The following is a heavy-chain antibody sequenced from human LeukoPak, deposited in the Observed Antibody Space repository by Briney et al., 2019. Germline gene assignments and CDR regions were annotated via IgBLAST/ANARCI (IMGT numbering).Heavy chain of an antibody. Sequence: SGGSLRLSCAASGFTFSNYWMSWVRQAPGKGLEWVANIKQDGSEKYYVDSVKGRFTISRDNAKNSLYLQMNSLRAEDTAVYYCARVTGDRYYYYYYMDVWGKGTTATVSS. V-gene: IGHV3-7*01. CDR3: ARVTGDRYYYYYYMDV. J-gene: IGHJ6*03. CDR1: GFTFSNYW. CDR2: IKQDGSEK. D-gene: IGHD7-27*01.